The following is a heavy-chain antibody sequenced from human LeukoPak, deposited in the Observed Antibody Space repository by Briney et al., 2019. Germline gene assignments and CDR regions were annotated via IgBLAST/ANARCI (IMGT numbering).Heavy chain of an antibody. Sequence: GGSLRLSCAAPGFTFSSYAMSWVRQAPGKGLEWVSAISGSGGSTYYADSVKGRFTISRDNSKNTLYLQMNSLRAEDTAVYYCAKQVGDYYDSSGYYDYWGQGTLVTVSS. CDR3: AKQVGDYYDSSGYYDY. D-gene: IGHD3-22*01. CDR1: GFTFSSYA. J-gene: IGHJ4*02. CDR2: ISGSGGST. V-gene: IGHV3-23*01.